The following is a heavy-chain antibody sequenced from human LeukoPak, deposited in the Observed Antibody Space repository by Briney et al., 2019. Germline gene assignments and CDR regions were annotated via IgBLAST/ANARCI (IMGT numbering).Heavy chain of an antibody. Sequence: HTGGSLRLSCAASGFSFSSFAMHWVRQAPGEGLEWVSVIWHDGSNKFYADSVQGRFTISRDNSKNTLYLQMNSLRAEDTAVYCCVRDGGSGGWNGYLYWGQGTLVTVSS. V-gene: IGHV3-33*01. CDR1: GFSFSSFA. CDR3: VRDGGSGGWNGYLY. CDR2: IWHDGSNK. D-gene: IGHD3-3*01. J-gene: IGHJ4*02.